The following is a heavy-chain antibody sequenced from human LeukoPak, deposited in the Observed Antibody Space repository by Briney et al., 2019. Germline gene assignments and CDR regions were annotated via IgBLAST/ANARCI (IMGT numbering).Heavy chain of an antibody. Sequence: LTGRSLRLSCAASGFTFSSYAMHWVRQAPGEGLEWVAVISYDGSNKYYADSVKGRFTISRDNSKNTLYLQMNSLRAEDTAVYYCARSRVSADFDYWGQGTLVTVSS. CDR1: GFTFSSYA. CDR3: ARSRVSADFDY. D-gene: IGHD2-21*02. V-gene: IGHV3-30*04. J-gene: IGHJ4*02. CDR2: ISYDGSNK.